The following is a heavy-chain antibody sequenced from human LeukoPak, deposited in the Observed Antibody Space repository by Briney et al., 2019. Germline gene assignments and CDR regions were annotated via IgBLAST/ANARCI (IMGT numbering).Heavy chain of an antibody. CDR3: AKDLWGGYDFDY. V-gene: IGHV3-21*04. J-gene: IGHJ4*02. Sequence: PGGSLRLSCAASGFTFSSYSMNWVRQAPGKGLEWVSSISSSSSYIYYADSVKGRFTISRDNSKNTLYLQMNSLRAEDTAVYYCAKDLWGGYDFDYWGQGTLVTVSS. D-gene: IGHD3-16*01. CDR2: ISSSSSYI. CDR1: GFTFSSYS.